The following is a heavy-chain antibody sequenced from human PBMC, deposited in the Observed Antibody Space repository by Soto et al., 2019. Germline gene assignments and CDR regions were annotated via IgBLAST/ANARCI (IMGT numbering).Heavy chain of an antibody. CDR2: VYDSGST. Sequence: PSETLSLTCTVSDGSISSYYWSWLRQPPGKGLEWIGYVYDSGSTLYNPSLKSRVTISVDRPNNQFSLKLSSLRSEDTAVYYCARGIKYGDYSRWFDPWGPGTLVTVSS. CDR3: ARGIKYGDYSRWFDP. V-gene: IGHV4-59*01. J-gene: IGHJ5*02. D-gene: IGHD4-17*01. CDR1: DGSISSYY.